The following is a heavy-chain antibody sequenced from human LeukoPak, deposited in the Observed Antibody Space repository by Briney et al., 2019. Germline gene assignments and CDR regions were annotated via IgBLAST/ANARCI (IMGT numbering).Heavy chain of an antibody. D-gene: IGHD4-17*01. CDR3: AKDSAQFTVTTASY. V-gene: IGHV3-23*01. Sequence: GGSLRLSCAASGFTFSSYAMSWVRQAPGKGLESVSAISGSGGSTYYADSVKGRFTISRDNSKNTLYLQMNSLRAEDTAVYYCAKDSAQFTVTTASYWGQGTLVTVSS. CDR1: GFTFSSYA. J-gene: IGHJ4*02. CDR2: ISGSGGST.